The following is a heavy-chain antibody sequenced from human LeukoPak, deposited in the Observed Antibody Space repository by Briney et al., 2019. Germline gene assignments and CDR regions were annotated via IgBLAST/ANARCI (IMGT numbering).Heavy chain of an antibody. CDR1: GFTFSGHW. J-gene: IGHJ5*02. Sequence: GGSLRLSCAASGFTFSGHWMHWVRQVPGKGLVWVSRSKSDGSSTSYADSVKGRFTISRDNAKNTLYLQMNSLRGEDTAVYYCARSDWFDPWGQGTLVIVSS. CDR2: SKSDGSST. CDR3: ARSDWFDP. V-gene: IGHV3-74*01.